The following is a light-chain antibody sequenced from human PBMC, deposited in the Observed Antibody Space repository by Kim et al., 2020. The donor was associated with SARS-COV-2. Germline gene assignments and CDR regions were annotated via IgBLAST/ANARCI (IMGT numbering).Light chain of an antibody. CDR2: GNN. Sequence: SSELTQDPAVSVALGQTVRITCQGDSLRKFSANWYQQKPGQAPVIVIYGNNNRPSGIPARISGSSSGNTASLTITGAQAEDEADYFCSSRDISGHLWVFGGGTQLTVL. CDR3: SSRDISGHLWV. CDR1: SLRKFS. J-gene: IGLJ3*02. V-gene: IGLV3-19*01.